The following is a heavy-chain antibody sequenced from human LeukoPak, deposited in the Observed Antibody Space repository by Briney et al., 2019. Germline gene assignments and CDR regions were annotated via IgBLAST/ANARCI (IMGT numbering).Heavy chain of an antibody. Sequence: SQTLSLTCTVSGGSISSGDYYWSWIRQPPGKGLEWIGYIYYSESTYYNPSLKSRVTISVDTSKNQFSLKLSSVTAADTAVYYCARGGTNGAFDIWGQGTMVTVSS. CDR3: ARGGTNGAFDI. CDR2: IYYSEST. J-gene: IGHJ3*02. CDR1: GGSISSGDYY. D-gene: IGHD2-8*01. V-gene: IGHV4-30-4*01.